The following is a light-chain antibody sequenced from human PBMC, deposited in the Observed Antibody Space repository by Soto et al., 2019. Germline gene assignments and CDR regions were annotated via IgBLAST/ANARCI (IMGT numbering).Light chain of an antibody. J-gene: IGKJ1*01. CDR3: QQYNSYSRT. CDR2: GAS. CDR1: QSVSSH. Sequence: TQSAATLSLNPGERATLSCRASQSVSSHLAWYQPKPGQAPRLLIYGASTRATGIPARFSGSGSGTEFTLTISSLQSEDFATYYCQQYNSYSRTFGHGTKVDIK. V-gene: IGKV3-15*01.